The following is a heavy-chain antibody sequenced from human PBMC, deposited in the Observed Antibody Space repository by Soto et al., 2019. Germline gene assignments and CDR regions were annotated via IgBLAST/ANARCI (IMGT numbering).Heavy chain of an antibody. CDR2: IYWDDSK. CDR3: AHKGPEDWPLDY. V-gene: IGHV2-5*02. D-gene: IGHD3-9*01. CDR1: GFSLSTSGVG. J-gene: IGHJ4*02. Sequence: QITLKESGPTLVRPTQTLTLTCAFSGFSLSTSGVGVGWIRQPPGKALEWLAVIYWDDSKHYCPSLRSRLTITTDTSKNPVVLTMTNMDPMDTGTYYCAHKGPEDWPLDYWGQGTLVTVSS.